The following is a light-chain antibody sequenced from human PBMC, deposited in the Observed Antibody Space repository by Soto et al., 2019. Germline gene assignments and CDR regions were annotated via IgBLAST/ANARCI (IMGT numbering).Light chain of an antibody. CDR1: QSVRSSY. Sequence: VFRHPPGIQSLSPGERATLACRASQSVRSSYLAWYQQKPGQAPRLLIYGASTRATGIPDRFSGSGSGTDFTLTISRLDPEDFAVYYYQQYGSSPRFTFGPVTKVDIK. CDR2: GAS. J-gene: IGKJ3*01. V-gene: IGKV3-20*01. CDR3: QQYGSSPRFT.